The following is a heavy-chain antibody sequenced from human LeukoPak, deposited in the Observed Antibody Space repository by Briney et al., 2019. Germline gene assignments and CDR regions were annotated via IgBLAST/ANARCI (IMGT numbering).Heavy chain of an antibody. Sequence: GGSLRLSCAASGFTFSNYGMSWVRQAPGMGLEWVSAISGSSSSTYYGDSVKGRCTISRDNSKNTLYLQMNSLRAEDTAVYYCAKAAGFMVRGVISDYWGQGTLVTVSS. CDR1: GFTFSNYG. V-gene: IGHV3-23*01. D-gene: IGHD3-10*01. CDR2: ISGSSSST. J-gene: IGHJ4*02. CDR3: AKAAGFMVRGVISDY.